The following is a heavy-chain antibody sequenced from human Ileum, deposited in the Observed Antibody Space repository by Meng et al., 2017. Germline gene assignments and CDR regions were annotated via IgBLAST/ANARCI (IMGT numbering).Heavy chain of an antibody. CDR2: IIPIFGTA. CDR1: GGTFSSDA. Sequence: GKVVEVGTRVKNPGSTGKASCKASGGTFSSDAISWVRQAPGQGLEWMGGIIPIFGTANYAQKFQGRVTITADKSTSTAYMELSSLRSEDTAVYYCAIPDCSSTSCYAGYWGQGTLVTVSS. CDR3: AIPDCSSTSCYAGY. J-gene: IGHJ4*02. D-gene: IGHD2-2*01. V-gene: IGHV1-69*06.